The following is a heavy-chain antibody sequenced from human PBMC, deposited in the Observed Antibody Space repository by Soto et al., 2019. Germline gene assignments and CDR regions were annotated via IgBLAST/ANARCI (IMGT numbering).Heavy chain of an antibody. V-gene: IGHV4-30-4*01. CDR2: IYYSGST. J-gene: IGHJ4*02. CDR1: GGSISSGDYY. D-gene: IGHD4-17*01. CDR3: ARVFRGDYGDYVWYFDY. Sequence: SETLSLTCTVSGGSISSGDYYWSWIRQPPGKGLEWIGYIYYSGSTYYNPPLKSRVTISVDTSKNQFPLKLSSVTAADTAVYYCARVFRGDYGDYVWYFDYWGQGTLVTVSS.